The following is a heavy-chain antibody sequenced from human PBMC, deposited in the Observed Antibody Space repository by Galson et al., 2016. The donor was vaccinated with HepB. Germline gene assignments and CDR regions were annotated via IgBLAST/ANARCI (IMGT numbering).Heavy chain of an antibody. CDR1: GYTFSTNG. CDR3: ATGDPDDRSGNSYYYYGLDF. D-gene: IGHD3-22*01. Sequence: SVKVSCKASGYTFSTNGIHWVRQAPGQRPEWMGWIIAGNGYTTYSEKFQDRVTITRDTSASTAYMELSSLSSEDTAVYYCATGDPDDRSGNSYYYYGLDFWGQGTTVTVSS. J-gene: IGHJ6*02. V-gene: IGHV1-3*01. CDR2: IIAGNGYT.